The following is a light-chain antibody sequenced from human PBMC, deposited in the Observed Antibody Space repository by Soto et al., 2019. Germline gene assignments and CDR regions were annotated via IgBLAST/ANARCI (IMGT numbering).Light chain of an antibody. Sequence: TPSPSALSASVVDRSTLSCRASQNISNYLIWYQQKPGQAPRLLIYDVSNRATGIPARFSGSGSGTDFTLTISSLEPEDFAVYYCQKRSNWPRKFGQGTTVAIK. CDR3: QKRSNWPRK. CDR2: DVS. V-gene: IGKV3-11*01. J-gene: IGKJ1*01. CDR1: QNISNY.